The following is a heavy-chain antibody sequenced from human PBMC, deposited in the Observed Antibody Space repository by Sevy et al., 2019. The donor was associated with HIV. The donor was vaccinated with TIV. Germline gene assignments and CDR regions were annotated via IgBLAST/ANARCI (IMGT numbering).Heavy chain of an antibody. CDR3: ARYCPVGYCSGFNADYYYSGMDV. V-gene: IGHV5-10-1*01. CDR2: LDPSDSYT. Sequence: GESLKISCKGSGYSFTSYWINWVRQMPGKGLEWMGRLDPSDSYTNYSPSFQGHVTISADKSISTAYLQWSSLKASDTARYYGARYCPVGYCSGFNADYYYSGMDVWGQGTTVTVSS. D-gene: IGHD2-15*01. J-gene: IGHJ6*02. CDR1: GYSFTSYW.